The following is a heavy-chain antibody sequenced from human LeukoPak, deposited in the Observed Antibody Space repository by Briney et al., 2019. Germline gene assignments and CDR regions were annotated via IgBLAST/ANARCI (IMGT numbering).Heavy chain of an antibody. J-gene: IGHJ4*02. Sequence: GGSLRLSCAASGFTFSNYAMSWVRQAPGKGLECVSVISGSGDNTYYADSVKGRFTISRDNSKNTLYLQMNSLRAEDTAVYYCARGNYDSSGKAQFDFWSQGTLVTVSS. CDR2: ISGSGDNT. CDR1: GFTFSNYA. CDR3: ARGNYDSSGKAQFDF. V-gene: IGHV3-23*01. D-gene: IGHD3-22*01.